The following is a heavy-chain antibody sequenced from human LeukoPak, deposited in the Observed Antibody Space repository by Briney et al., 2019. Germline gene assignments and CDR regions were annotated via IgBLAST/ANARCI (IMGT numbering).Heavy chain of an antibody. J-gene: IGHJ3*02. D-gene: IGHD4-23*01. Sequence: GSLRLSCAASGFTFSDYYMSWIRQAPGKGLEWIGYIHYSGSTNYNPSLKSRVTMSVDTSKNQFSLKLSSVTAADTAVYYCAREFRHGGNGDIWGQGTLVTVSS. V-gene: IGHV4-59*01. CDR1: GFTFSDYY. CDR3: AREFRHGGNGDI. CDR2: IHYSGST.